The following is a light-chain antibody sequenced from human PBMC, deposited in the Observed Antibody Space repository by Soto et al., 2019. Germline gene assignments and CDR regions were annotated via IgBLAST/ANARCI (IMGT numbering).Light chain of an antibody. V-gene: IGLV2-14*03. CDR3: SSYTSSSARVV. CDR2: DVS. J-gene: IGLJ2*01. Sequence: QSALTQPASLSGSPGQSITISCTGTSSDVGGYNYVSWYQQHPGKAPKVMIYDVSNRPSGVSNRFSGSKSGNTASLTISGLQVEDEADYYCSSYTSSSARVVFGGGTKVTVL. CDR1: SSDVGGYNY.